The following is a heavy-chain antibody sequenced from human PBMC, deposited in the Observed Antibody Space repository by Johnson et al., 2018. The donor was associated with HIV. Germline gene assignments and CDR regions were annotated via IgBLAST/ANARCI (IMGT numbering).Heavy chain of an antibody. V-gene: IGHV3-30*02. Sequence: QVQLVESGGGVVQPGRSLRLACAASGLTFSSYGMHWVRQAPGKGLEWVAFIRYAGSNKYYADSVKGRFTISRYNSKNTRYLQMNSLRAVDTAVYYCAWLDTSRRDAFEIWGQGTMVAVSS. J-gene: IGHJ3*02. CDR1: GLTFSSYG. CDR2: IRYAGSNK. D-gene: IGHD5-12*01. CDR3: AWLDTSRRDAFEI.